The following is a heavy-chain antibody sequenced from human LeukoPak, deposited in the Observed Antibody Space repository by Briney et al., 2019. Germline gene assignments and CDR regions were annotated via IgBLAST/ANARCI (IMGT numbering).Heavy chain of an antibody. CDR3: ARYCPTSCNAGDTFDI. V-gene: IGHV1-2*02. D-gene: IGHD2/OR15-2a*01. CDR2: LNPNSGGT. Sequence: ASVKVSCKASGYTFTDYYLHWVRQAPAQGLEWMGWLNPNSGGTNFTQNFHGRVTMTRDTSITTAYMDMSMLRSDDTAVYYCARYCPTSCNAGDTFDIWGQGTVVTVSS. J-gene: IGHJ3*02. CDR1: GYTFTDYY.